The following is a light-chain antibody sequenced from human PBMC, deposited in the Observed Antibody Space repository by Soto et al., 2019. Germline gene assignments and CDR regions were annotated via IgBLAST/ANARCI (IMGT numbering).Light chain of an antibody. J-gene: IGKJ1*01. Sequence: EIGLTQSPATLSLSPGERATLTCRASQSISLAIAWYQHKPGQAPRLLIFDASQRATGIPARFRGSGSGTEFTLSTSSLEPDDFAAYYYQQRNNRSPWTFGQGTKVDI. CDR1: QSISLA. V-gene: IGKV3-11*01. CDR2: DAS. CDR3: QQRNNRSPWT.